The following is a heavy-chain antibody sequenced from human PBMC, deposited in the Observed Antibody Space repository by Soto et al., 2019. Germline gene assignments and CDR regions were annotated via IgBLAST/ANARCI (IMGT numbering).Heavy chain of an antibody. CDR3: ARGGGIAVAGTGFDAFDI. CDR1: GGSISSGGYY. CDR2: IYYSGST. Sequence: QVQLQESGPGLVKPSQTLSLTCTVSGGSISSGGYYWSWIRQHPGKGLEWIGYIYYSGSTYYNPSLKSRVTISVDTSKNQFPLKLRSVTAADTAVYYCARGGGIAVAGTGFDAFDIWGQGTMVTVSS. J-gene: IGHJ3*02. D-gene: IGHD6-19*01. V-gene: IGHV4-31*03.